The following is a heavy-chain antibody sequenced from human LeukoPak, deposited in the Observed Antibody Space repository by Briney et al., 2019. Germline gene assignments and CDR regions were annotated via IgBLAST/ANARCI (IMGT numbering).Heavy chain of an antibody. CDR1: GFTFSSYA. J-gene: IGHJ4*02. D-gene: IGHD4-17*01. CDR2: ISYDGSNK. V-gene: IGHV3-30-3*01. Sequence: PGGSLRLSCAASGFTFSSYAMHWVRQAPGKGLVWVAVISYDGSNKYYADSVKGRFTISRDNSKNTLYLQMNSLRAEDTAVYYCARESARAVTTSFFVADYFDYWGQGTLVTVSS. CDR3: ARESARAVTTSFFVADYFDY.